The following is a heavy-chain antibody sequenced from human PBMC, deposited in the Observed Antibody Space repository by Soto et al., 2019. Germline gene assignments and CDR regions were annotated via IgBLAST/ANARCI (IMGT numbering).Heavy chain of an antibody. D-gene: IGHD3-9*01. J-gene: IGHJ4*02. CDR1: GFTFSSYA. CDR2: ISYDGSNK. CDR3: ARGTHYDIFTGYSY. V-gene: IGHV3-30-3*01. Sequence: QVQLVESGGGVVQPGRSLRLSCAASGFTFSSYAMHWVRQAPGKGLEWVAVISYDGSNKYYADSVKGRFTISRDNSKNTLYLQMNSLRAEDTAVYYCARGTHYDIFTGYSYWGQGTLVTVSS.